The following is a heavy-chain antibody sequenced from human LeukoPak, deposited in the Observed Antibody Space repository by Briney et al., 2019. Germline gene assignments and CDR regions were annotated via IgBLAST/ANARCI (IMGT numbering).Heavy chain of an antibody. CDR1: GDSVSSNSAA. J-gene: IGHJ4*02. V-gene: IGHV6-1*01. CDR2: TYYRSKWYN. Sequence: SQTLSLTCAISGDSVSSNSAAWNWIRPSPSRGLEWLGRTYYRSKWYNDYAVSVKSRITINPDTSKNHFSLHLNSVTPEDTAVYYRARGIRDRSGRNYYCDYWAQRPLDSVPT. CDR3: ARGIRDRSGRNYYCDY. D-gene: IGHD6-25*01.